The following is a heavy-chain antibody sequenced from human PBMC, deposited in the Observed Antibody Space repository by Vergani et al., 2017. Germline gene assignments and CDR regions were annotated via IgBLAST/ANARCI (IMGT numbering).Heavy chain of an antibody. CDR2: IWYDGSNK. V-gene: IGHV3-33*01. CDR3: AREEWELQRGIDY. CDR1: GCTFSNYG. Sequence: QVQLVESGGGVVQPGGSLRLSCGASGCTFSNYGMHWVRQAPGKGLEWVAVIWYDGSNKYYADSVKGRFTISRDNSKNTLYLQMNSLRAEDTAVYYCAREEWELQRGIDYWGQGTLVTVSS. D-gene: IGHD1-26*01. J-gene: IGHJ4*02.